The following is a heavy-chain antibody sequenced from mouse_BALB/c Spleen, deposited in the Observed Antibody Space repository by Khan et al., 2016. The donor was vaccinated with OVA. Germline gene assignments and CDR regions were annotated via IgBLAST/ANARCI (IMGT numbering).Heavy chain of an antibody. Sequence: VQLKQSGPGLVKPSQSVYLTCTVTGYSITSYYAWNWIRQFPGNKLELRGLITYSGDPNYNASLKSRISITLETSTNQFYLQLNTVTTEDTARYYCARGCAGAFDYWGQGTTLTVSS. CDR2: ITYSGDP. CDR1: GYSITSYYA. V-gene: IGHV3-2*02. CDR3: ARGCAGAFDY. J-gene: IGHJ2*01.